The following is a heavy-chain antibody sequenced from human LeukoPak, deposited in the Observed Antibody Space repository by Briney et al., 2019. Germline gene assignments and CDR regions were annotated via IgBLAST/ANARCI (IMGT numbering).Heavy chain of an antibody. J-gene: IGHJ4*02. Sequence: GGSLRLSCAGSGFTFSNYDMHWVRQGTGKGLEWVTAIGSAGDTYYPGSVKGRFTISRENAKNSLYLQMNSLRAGDTAVYYCARGYCSGGTCYGGPDYWGQGTLVTVSS. V-gene: IGHV3-13*01. CDR2: IGSAGDT. D-gene: IGHD2-15*01. CDR1: GFTFSNYD. CDR3: ARGYCSGGTCYGGPDY.